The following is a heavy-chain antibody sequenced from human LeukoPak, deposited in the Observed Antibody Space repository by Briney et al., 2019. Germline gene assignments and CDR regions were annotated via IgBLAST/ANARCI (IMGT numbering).Heavy chain of an antibody. J-gene: IGHJ5*02. D-gene: IGHD1-26*01. V-gene: IGHV1-18*01. Sequence: ASVKVSCKASGYTFTSYGITWVRQAPGQGLEWMGWISAYNGNTNYAQKFQGRVTMTTDTSASTAYMELRSLRSEDTAIYYCARDNSVGDNAWWFDPWGQGTLVTVSS. CDR1: GYTFTSYG. CDR3: ARDNSVGDNAWWFDP. CDR2: ISAYNGNT.